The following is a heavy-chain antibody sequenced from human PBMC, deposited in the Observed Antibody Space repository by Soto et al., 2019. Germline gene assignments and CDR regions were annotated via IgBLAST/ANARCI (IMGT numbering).Heavy chain of an antibody. D-gene: IGHD3-3*01. CDR1: GFTFSSYC. J-gene: IGHJ6*02. CDR2: IWYDGSNK. CDR3: ARETYYDFWSGPYYGMDV. Sequence: PGGSLRLSCAASGFTFSSYCMHWVRQAPGKGLEWVAVIWYDGSNKYYADSVKGRFAISRDNSKNTLYLQMNSLRAEDTAVYYCARETYYDFWSGPYYGMDVWGQGTTVTVSS. V-gene: IGHV3-30*19.